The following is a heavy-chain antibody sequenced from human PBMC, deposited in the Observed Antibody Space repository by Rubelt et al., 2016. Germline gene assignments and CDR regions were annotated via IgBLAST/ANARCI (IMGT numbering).Heavy chain of an antibody. CDR3: ARQTVTTLSGFDL. CDR2: IYYSGST. CDR1: GGSISSYY. J-gene: IGHJ2*01. V-gene: IGHV4-59*08. Sequence: QVQLQESGPGLVKPSETLSLTCTVSGGSISSYYWSWIRQPPGKGLEWIGYIYYSGSTNYNPSLRSVITISDDTSKNQVSLELSVGTAADTAVYYCARQTVTTLSGFDLWGRGTLVTVSS. D-gene: IGHD4-17*01.